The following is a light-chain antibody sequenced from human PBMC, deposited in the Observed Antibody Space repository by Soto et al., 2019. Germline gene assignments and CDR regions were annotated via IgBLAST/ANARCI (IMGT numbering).Light chain of an antibody. J-gene: IGKJ4*01. CDR1: QSVSSN. Sequence: EIVMTQSPATLSVSPGERATLSCRASQSVSSNLAWYQQKPGQAPRLLIYGASTRATGIPARFSGSGSGTELTLTISSLQSEDFAVYYCQHYNNWPSLTFGGGTKVDIK. CDR3: QHYNNWPSLT. CDR2: GAS. V-gene: IGKV3-15*01.